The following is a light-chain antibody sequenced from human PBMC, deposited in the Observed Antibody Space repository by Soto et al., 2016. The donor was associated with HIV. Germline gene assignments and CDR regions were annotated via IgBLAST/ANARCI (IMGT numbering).Light chain of an antibody. CDR2: DDS. J-gene: IGLJ1*01. V-gene: IGLV3-21*02. Sequence: SYVLTQPPSVSVASGETATITYGGDNIGTKAVHWYQQRPGQAPVLVLFDDSDRPSGIPERFSASKSQNTATLTIRRVEAGDEADFYCQVWDNISGHTYVFGTGTKVTV. CDR1: NIGTKA. CDR3: QVWDNISGHTYV.